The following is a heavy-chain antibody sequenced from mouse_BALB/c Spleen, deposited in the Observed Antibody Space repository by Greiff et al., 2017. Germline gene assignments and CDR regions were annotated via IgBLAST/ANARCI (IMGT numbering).Heavy chain of an antibody. D-gene: IGHD3-2*01. CDR3: ARDRDSSGLFAY. Sequence: VQRVESGPGLVAPSQSLSITCTVSGFSLTSYGVHWVRQPPGKGLEWLGVIWAGGSTNYNSALMSRLSISKDNSKSQVFLKMNSLQTDDTAMYYCARDRDSSGLFAYWGQGTLVTVSA. V-gene: IGHV2-9*02. CDR2: IWAGGST. CDR1: GFSLTSYG. J-gene: IGHJ3*01.